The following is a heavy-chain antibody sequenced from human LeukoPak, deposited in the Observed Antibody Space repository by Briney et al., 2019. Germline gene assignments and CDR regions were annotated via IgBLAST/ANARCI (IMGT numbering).Heavy chain of an antibody. CDR1: GDSVCSNSAA. V-gene: IGHV6-1*01. CDR3: ARDMSYDSSGYYPHYFDY. CDR2: TYYRSKWYN. J-gene: IGHJ4*02. D-gene: IGHD3-22*01. Sequence: SQTLSLTCAISGDSVCSNSAAWNWIRQSPSRGLEWLGRTYYRSKWYNDYAVSVKSRITINPDTSKNQFSLQLNSVTPEDTAVYYCARDMSYDSSGYYPHYFDYWGQGTLVTVSS.